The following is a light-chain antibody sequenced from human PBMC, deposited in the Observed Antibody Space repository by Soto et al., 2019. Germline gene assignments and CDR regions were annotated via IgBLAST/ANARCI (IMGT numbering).Light chain of an antibody. J-gene: IGKJ1*01. CDR3: QQYHNYWT. CDR2: KAS. Sequence: DIQMTQSPSTLSASVGDRVTITCRASQTISGWLAWYQHKPGKAPKLLIYKASSLASGVPSRFSGSGSGTEFTLTISSLQPDDFATYYCQQYHNYWTFGQGTKVDIK. V-gene: IGKV1-5*03. CDR1: QTISGW.